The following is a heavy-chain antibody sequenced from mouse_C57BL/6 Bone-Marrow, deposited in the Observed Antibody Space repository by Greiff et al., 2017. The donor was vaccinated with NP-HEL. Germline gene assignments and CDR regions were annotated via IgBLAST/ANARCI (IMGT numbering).Heavy chain of an antibody. CDR2: IYPRSGNT. CDR1: GYTFTSYG. V-gene: IGHV1-81*01. Sequence: VQLQQSGAELARPGASVKLSCKASGYTFTSYGISWVKQRPGQGLEWIGEIYPRSGNTYYNEKFKGKATLTADKSSSTAYMELRSLTSEDSAVYFCARSSGPAWFAYWGQGTLVTVSA. J-gene: IGHJ3*01. D-gene: IGHD3-2*02. CDR3: ARSSGPAWFAY.